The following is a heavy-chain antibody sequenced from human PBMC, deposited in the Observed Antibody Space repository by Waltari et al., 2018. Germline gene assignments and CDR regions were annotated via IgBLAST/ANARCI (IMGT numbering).Heavy chain of an antibody. D-gene: IGHD2-2*01. CDR3: ARNPYCSSTSCYLVAFDI. CDR2: IYYSGST. CDR1: GGSISSYY. J-gene: IGHJ3*02. Sequence: QVQLQESGPGLVKPSETLSLTCTVSGGSISSYYWRWIRPPPGRGLEWIGYIYYSGSTNYNPSLKSRVTISVDTSKNQFSLKLSSVTAADTAVYYCARNPYCSSTSCYLVAFDIWGQGTMVTVSS. V-gene: IGHV4-59*01.